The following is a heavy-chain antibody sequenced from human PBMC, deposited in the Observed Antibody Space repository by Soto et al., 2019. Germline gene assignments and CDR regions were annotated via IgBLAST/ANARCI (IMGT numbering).Heavy chain of an antibody. D-gene: IGHD3-16*01. V-gene: IGHV3-66*01. CDR1: GFSVSSNY. J-gene: IGHJ4*02. CDR3: ATERGKAVGDY. CDR2: IYDGDTT. Sequence: EVKLVESGGGLVQPGGSLRLSCAASGFSVSSNYMSWFRQAPGKGLEWVSIIYDGDTTSYADSVKGRFTISRDSSKNTLFLQMNSLRGEDTAFYYCATERGKAVGDYWGQGTLVTVSS.